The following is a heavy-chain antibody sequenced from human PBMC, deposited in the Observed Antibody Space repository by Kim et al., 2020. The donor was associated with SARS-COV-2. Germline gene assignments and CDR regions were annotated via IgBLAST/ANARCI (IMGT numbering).Heavy chain of an antibody. CDR1: GFTFGDYY. Sequence: GGSLRLSCAASGFTFGDYYMSWIRQAPGKGLEWVSYITSSGITIYYADSVKGRFTISRDNAKTSLYLQMNSLRDEDTAVYYCASSIGVASTGDFYYHYYGMDVWGQGTTVTVSS. CDR3: ASSIGVASTGDFYYHYYGMDV. V-gene: IGHV3-11*01. J-gene: IGHJ6*02. D-gene: IGHD6-19*01. CDR2: ITSSGITI.